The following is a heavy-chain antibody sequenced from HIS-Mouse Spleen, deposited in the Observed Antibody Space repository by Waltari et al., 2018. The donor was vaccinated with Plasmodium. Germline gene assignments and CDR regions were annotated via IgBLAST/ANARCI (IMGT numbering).Heavy chain of an antibody. CDR2: IRQDGSEK. J-gene: IGHJ2*01. Sequence: EVQLVESGGGLVQPGGSLRLSCAASGFTFSCYWMSGVRQAPGRGLGWVDNIRQDGSEKYYVDSVKGRFTISRDNAKNSLYLQMNSLSAEDTAVYYCASSWYWYFDLWGRGTLVTVSS. V-gene: IGHV3-7*01. CDR1: GFTFSCYW. D-gene: IGHD6-13*01. CDR3: ASSWYWYFDL.